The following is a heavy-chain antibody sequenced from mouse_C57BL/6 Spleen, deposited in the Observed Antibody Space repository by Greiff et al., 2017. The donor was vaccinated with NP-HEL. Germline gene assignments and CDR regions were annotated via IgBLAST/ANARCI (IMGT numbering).Heavy chain of an antibody. D-gene: IGHD1-1*01. CDR2: IYPRSGNT. V-gene: IGHV1-81*01. CDR3: ARWGYTTVRDVDY. J-gene: IGHJ4*01. Sequence: VQLVESGAELARPGASVKLSCKASGYTFTSYGISWVKQRTGQGLEWIGEIYPRSGNTYYNEKFKGKATLTADKSSSTAYMELRSLTSEDSAVYFCARWGYTTVRDVDYWGQGTSVTVSS. CDR1: GYTFTSYG.